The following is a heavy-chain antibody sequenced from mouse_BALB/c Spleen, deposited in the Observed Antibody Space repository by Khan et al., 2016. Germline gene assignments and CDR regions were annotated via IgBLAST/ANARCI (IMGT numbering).Heavy chain of an antibody. J-gene: IGHJ3*01. V-gene: IGHV3-2*02. CDR1: DYSITSDYA. CDR2: ISYSGST. Sequence: EVQLQESGPGLVKPSQSLSLTCTVTDYSITSDYAWNWIRQFPGNKLEWMGYISYSGSTSYNPSLKSRISITRDTSKNQFFLQLNSVTTEDTATYYCARPWGFAYWGQGTLVTVSA. CDR3: ARPWGFAY. D-gene: IGHD4-1*01.